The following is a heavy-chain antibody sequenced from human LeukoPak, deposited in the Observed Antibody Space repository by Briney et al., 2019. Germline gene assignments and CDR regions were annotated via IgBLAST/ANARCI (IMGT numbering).Heavy chain of an antibody. D-gene: IGHD7-27*01. CDR3: AREDWGPRFDP. Sequence: GGSLRLSCAASGFTSTSYWMTWVRQAPGKGLHWVANINHDGTDKNYADSVKGRFTISRDNAKRSVFLQMNSMRAEDTGLYYCAREDWGPRFDPRGQGTLVTVSS. V-gene: IGHV3-7*05. J-gene: IGHJ5*02. CDR1: GFTSTSYW. CDR2: INHDGTDK.